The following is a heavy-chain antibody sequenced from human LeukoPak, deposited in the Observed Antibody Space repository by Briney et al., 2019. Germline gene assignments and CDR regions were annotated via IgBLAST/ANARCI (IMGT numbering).Heavy chain of an antibody. CDR2: VNTKGET. J-gene: IGHJ4*02. CDR3: ATANDAKIAPFDH. Sequence: SETLSLTCTVSGVSMSAFQWSWVRQSPEKGLGWSGCVNTKGETNYNPSRKSRVITSVDTSKSQFSLRLTSVTAADTAVYYCATANDAKIAPFDHWGQGALVTVSS. V-gene: IGHV4-4*09. D-gene: IGHD2-8*01. CDR1: GVSMSAFQ.